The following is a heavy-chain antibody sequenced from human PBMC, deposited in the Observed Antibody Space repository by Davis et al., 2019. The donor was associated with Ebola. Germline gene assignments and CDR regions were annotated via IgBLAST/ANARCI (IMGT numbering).Heavy chain of an antibody. J-gene: IGHJ4*02. CDR2: TSGYIARP. Sequence: AASVQVSCKASGYTFTSYGISWVRQAPGQGLEWWGWTSGYIARPNYTQKLQGRVTMTTDTSTGTAYMELRSLRSDDTAMYYCAKSQDPSWYYFDNWGQGTLVTVSS. D-gene: IGHD2-15*01. CDR1: GYTFTSYG. V-gene: IGHV1-18*04. CDR3: AKSQDPSWYYFDN.